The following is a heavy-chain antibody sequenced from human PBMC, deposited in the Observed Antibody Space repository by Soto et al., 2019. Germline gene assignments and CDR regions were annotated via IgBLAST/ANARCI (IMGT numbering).Heavy chain of an antibody. CDR2: INPSGSP. V-gene: IGHV4-34*01. J-gene: IGHJ4*02. Sequence: PPGKGLEWIGEINPSGSPNYNPSPKSRLTISVDPSKNQFSLMLSSVTAADTSLYYCARGQVAGTRYFGYLGQGTLRTVSS. CDR3: ARGQVAGTRYFGY. D-gene: IGHD6-19*01.